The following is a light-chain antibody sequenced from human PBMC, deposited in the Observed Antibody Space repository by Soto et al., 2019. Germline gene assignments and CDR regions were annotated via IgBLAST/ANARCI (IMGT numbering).Light chain of an antibody. Sequence: DIVMTQSPDSLAVSLGERATINCKSSQSVLYSSNNKNYLAWYQQRPGQPPKLLIYWASTRESGVPDRFSGSGSGTDFTLTITSLQHEDVAVYYCQQYESTPPTFGQGTKLETK. CDR1: QSVLYSSNNKNY. CDR2: WAS. J-gene: IGKJ2*01. V-gene: IGKV4-1*01. CDR3: QQYESTPPT.